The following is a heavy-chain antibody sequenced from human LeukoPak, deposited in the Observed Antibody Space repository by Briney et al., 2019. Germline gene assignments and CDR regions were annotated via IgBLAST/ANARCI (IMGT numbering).Heavy chain of an antibody. V-gene: IGHV3-53*01. CDR3: ARASRYGLNWFDP. CDR2: IYSGGST. D-gene: IGHD3-10*01. Sequence: GGSLRLSCAASGFTVSSNYMSWVRQAPGKGLEWVSVIYSGGSTYYADSVKGRFTISRDNAKNSLYLQMNSLRAEDTAVYYCARASRYGLNWFDPWGQGTLVTVSS. J-gene: IGHJ5*02. CDR1: GFTVSSNY.